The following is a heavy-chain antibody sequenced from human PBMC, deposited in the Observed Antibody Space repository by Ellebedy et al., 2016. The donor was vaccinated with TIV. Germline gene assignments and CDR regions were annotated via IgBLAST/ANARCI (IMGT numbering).Heavy chain of an antibody. CDR1: GYPFPNYG. V-gene: IGHV1-18*04. D-gene: IGHD2-2*01. CDR2: MSAYNGNT. Sequence: AASVRVSCKASGYPFPNYGVSWVRQALGQGLEWVGWMSAYNGNTKYGQKFQGRISLTTDTSMGTAYMELRSLRSDDTGVYFCARDVPADAAALLDYWGQGTRVTVSS. J-gene: IGHJ4*02. CDR3: ARDVPADAAALLDY.